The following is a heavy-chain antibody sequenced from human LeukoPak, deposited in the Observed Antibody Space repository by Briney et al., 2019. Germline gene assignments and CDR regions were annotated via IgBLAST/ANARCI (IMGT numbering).Heavy chain of an antibody. CDR2: IFYSGST. V-gene: IGHV4-30-4*01. CDR3: ASATYYYDSSGYYVDY. D-gene: IGHD3-22*01. Sequence: SWVRQAPGKGLEWIGYIFYSGSTYYNPPLKSRVTISVDTSKNQFSLWLSSVTAADTAVYYCASATYYYDSSGYYVDYWGQGTLVTVSS. J-gene: IGHJ4*02.